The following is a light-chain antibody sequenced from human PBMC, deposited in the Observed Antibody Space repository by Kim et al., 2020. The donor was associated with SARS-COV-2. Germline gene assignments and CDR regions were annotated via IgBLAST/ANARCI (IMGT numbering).Light chain of an antibody. CDR3: QNYNNAPLT. J-gene: IGKJ4*01. CDR1: QGISKY. V-gene: IGKV1-27*01. Sequence: DFHMTQSPSSLSASVGDRLTITCRASQGISKYLAWYQQKAGKVPRLLIYAASTLHSGVPSRFSGSGSGTDFILTISGLQPEDVATYYCQNYNNAPLTFGGGTKVDIK. CDR2: AAS.